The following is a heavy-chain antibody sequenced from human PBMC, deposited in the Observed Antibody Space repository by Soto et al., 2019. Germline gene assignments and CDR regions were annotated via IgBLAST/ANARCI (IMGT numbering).Heavy chain of an antibody. CDR3: ARQSPTPGYYYFSYGMDV. CDR1: GYIFTLYW. Sequence: GESLKISCKASGYIFTLYWIGWVRQMPGKGLEWMGIIYPGDSDTRYSPSFQGQVTISADKSISIASLQWSSLKASDTAVYYCARQSPTPGYYYFSYGMDVWGQGTTVTVSS. J-gene: IGHJ6*02. CDR2: IYPGDSDT. D-gene: IGHD4-17*01. V-gene: IGHV5-51*01.